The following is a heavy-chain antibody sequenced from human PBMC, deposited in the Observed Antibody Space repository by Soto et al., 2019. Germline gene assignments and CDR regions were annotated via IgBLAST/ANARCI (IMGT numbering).Heavy chain of an antibody. J-gene: IGHJ5*02. V-gene: IGHV3-21*01. D-gene: IGHD3-3*01. CDR2: ISSSSSYI. Sequence: EVQLVESGGGLVKPGGSLRLSCAASGFTFSSYSMNWVRQAPGKGPEWVSSISSSSSYIYYADSVKGRFTISRDNAKNSLYLQMNSLRAEDTAVYYCARNPYYDFWSGYYTGMMEANWFDPWGQGTLVTVSS. CDR1: GFTFSSYS. CDR3: ARNPYYDFWSGYYTGMMEANWFDP.